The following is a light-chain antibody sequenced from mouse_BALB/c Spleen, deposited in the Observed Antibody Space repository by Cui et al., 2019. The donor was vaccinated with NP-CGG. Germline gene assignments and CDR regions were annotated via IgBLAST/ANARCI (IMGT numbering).Light chain of an antibody. CDR2: GTN. CDR3: ALWYSNHWV. CDR1: TGAVTTSNY. Sequence: QAVVTQESAVPTSPGETVTLTCRSSTGAVTTSNYANWVQEKPDHLFTGLIGGTNNRAPGVPARFSGSLIGDKAALTITGAQTEDEAIYFCALWYSNHWVFGGGTKLTVL. V-gene: IGLV1*01. J-gene: IGLJ1*01.